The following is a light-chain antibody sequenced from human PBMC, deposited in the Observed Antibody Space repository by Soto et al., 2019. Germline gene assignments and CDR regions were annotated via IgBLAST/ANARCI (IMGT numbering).Light chain of an antibody. J-gene: IGLJ3*02. CDR3: CSYAGSYTVV. Sequence: QSALTQPRSVSGSPGQSVTISCTGTSSDVGAYNYVSWYQQHPGKVPKLTIYDVSRRPSGVPDRFSGSKSGNTASLTISGLQADDEADYYCCSYAGSYTVVFGGGTQLTVL. CDR2: DVS. CDR1: SSDVGAYNY. V-gene: IGLV2-11*01.